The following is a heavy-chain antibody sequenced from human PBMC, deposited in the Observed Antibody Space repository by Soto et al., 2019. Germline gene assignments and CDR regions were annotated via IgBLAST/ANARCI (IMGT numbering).Heavy chain of an antibody. CDR2: IVVGSGNT. CDR3: AAIGGTGTKVWSGYYFDY. V-gene: IGHV1-58*01. J-gene: IGHJ4*02. CDR1: GFTFTSSA. Sequence: GASVKVSCKASGFTFTSSAVQWVRQARGQRLEWIGWIVVGSGNTNYAQKFQERVTITRDMSTSTAYMELSSLRSEDTAVYYCAAIGGTGTKVWSGYYFDYWGQGTLVTVSS. D-gene: IGHD1-7*01.